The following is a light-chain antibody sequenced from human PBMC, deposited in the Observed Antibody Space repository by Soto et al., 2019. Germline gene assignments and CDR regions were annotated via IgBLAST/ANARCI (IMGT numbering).Light chain of an antibody. CDR3: SSYTSSSTRV. V-gene: IGLV2-14*01. Sequence: QSALTQPASVSGSPGQSITISCTGTSSDVGSYNYVSWYQQHPGKAPKLMIYEVSNRPSGVSNRFSGSKSGNTASLTISGLQADDEANYYFSSYTSSSTRVFGGGTQLTVL. CDR1: SSDVGSYNY. CDR2: EVS. J-gene: IGLJ3*02.